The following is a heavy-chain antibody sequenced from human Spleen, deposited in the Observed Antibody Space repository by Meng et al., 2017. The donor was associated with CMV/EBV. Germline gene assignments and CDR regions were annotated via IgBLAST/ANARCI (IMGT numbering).Heavy chain of an antibody. CDR3: ARVETGYSSGWYYFDS. CDR1: GDSISNYY. Sequence: GSLRLSCTVSGDSISNYYWSWIRQPPGKGLEWIGYIFHDGSTTHNPSLKSRVTMSVDTYQNQYSLKLNSVTAADTAVYYCARVETGYSSGWYYFDSWGQGTVVTVSS. J-gene: IGHJ4*02. V-gene: IGHV4-59*01. CDR2: IFHDGST. D-gene: IGHD6-19*01.